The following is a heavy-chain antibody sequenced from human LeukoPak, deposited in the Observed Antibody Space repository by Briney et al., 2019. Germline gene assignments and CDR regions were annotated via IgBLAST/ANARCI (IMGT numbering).Heavy chain of an antibody. CDR3: ARARWLDW. V-gene: IGHV3-53*01. Sequence: CQAPGXGLEWVSVIYSGGSTYHADSVKGRFTISRDNSKNTLYLQMNSLRAEDTAVYYCARARWLDWWGQGTLVTVSS. J-gene: IGHJ5*01. CDR2: IYSGGST.